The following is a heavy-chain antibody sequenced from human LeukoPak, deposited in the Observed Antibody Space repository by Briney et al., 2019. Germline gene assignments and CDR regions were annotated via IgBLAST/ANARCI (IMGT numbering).Heavy chain of an antibody. V-gene: IGHV4-59*01. Sequence: SGTLSLTCTVSGGSISPYFWSWIRQPPGRGLEWIGYIYYSGSTTYNPSFKTRVTISVDTSNKQFSLRLTSVTAADTAVYYCARGGWLKSGDYFDNWGQGTLVTVSS. CDR1: GGSISPYF. D-gene: IGHD5-24*01. J-gene: IGHJ4*02. CDR3: ARGGWLKSGDYFDN. CDR2: IYYSGST.